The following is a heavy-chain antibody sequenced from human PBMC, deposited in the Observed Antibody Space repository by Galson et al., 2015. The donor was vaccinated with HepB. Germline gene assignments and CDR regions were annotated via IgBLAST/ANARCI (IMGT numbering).Heavy chain of an antibody. CDR2: IYPGDSDT. CDR3: ARQGQYYDILTGQRGFDY. V-gene: IGHV5-51*01. CDR1: GYSFTSYW. J-gene: IGHJ4*02. D-gene: IGHD3-9*01. Sequence: QSGAEVKKPGESLKISCKGSGYSFTSYWIGWVRQMPGKGLEWMGIIYPGDSDTRYSPSFQGQVTISADKSISTAYLQWSSLKASDTAMYYCARQGQYYDILTGQRGFDYWGQGTLVTVSS.